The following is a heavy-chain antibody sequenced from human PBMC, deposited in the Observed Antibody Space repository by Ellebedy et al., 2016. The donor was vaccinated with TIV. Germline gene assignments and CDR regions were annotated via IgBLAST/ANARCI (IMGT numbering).Heavy chain of an antibody. CDR2: IYYSGST. D-gene: IGHD5/OR15-5a*01. CDR1: GGSISSYY. V-gene: IGHV4-59*01. CDR3: AREGGLRAGGMDV. J-gene: IGHJ6*02. Sequence: SETLSLTXTVSGGSISSYYWSWIRQPPGKGLEWIGYIYYSGSTNYNPSLKSRVTISVDTSKNQFSLKLSSVTAADTAVYYCAREGGLRAGGMDVWGQGTTVTVSS.